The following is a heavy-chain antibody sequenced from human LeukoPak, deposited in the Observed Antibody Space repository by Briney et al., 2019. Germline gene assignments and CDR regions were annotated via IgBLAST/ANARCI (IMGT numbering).Heavy chain of an antibody. CDR2: IYHSGST. Sequence: PSETLSLTCTVSGGSIGSFYWSWIRQPPGKGLEWIGYIYHSGSTYYNASLKSRVTILVDGSKNQVSLKLNSVTAADTAVYYCARAPPGAARPVSWFDPWGQGTLVTVSS. D-gene: IGHD6-6*01. V-gene: IGHV4-59*12. J-gene: IGHJ5*02. CDR1: GGSIGSFY. CDR3: ARAPPGAARPVSWFDP.